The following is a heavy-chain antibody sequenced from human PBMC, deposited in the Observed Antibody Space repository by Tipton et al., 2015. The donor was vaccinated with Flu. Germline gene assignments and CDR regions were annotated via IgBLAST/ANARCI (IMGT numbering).Heavy chain of an antibody. CDR2: VNPFFGPP. Sequence: QLVQSGAEVKKPGSSVRVSCKASGGTFDTYSITWVRQAPGQGLEWMGGVNPFFGPPQYAQKFQDRVTIDADDSTSTAYMELSGRRPDDTAVYYCARDRSPGLERLGYYYMDVWGRGTTVTVSS. CDR1: GGTFDTYS. J-gene: IGHJ6*03. D-gene: IGHD3-10*01. V-gene: IGHV1-69*01. CDR3: ARDRSPGLERLGYYYMDV.